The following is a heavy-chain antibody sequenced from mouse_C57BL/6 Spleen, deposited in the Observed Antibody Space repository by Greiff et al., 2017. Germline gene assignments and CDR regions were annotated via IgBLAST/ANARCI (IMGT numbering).Heavy chain of an antibody. Sequence: EVQLQESGGGLVQPGGSMKLSCVASGFTFSNYWMNWVRQSPEKGLEWVAQIRLKSDNYATHYAESVKGRFTISRDDSKSSVYLQMNNLRAEDTGIYYCTGLYYSNFYYYAMDYWGQGTSVTVSS. J-gene: IGHJ4*01. V-gene: IGHV6-3*01. CDR1: GFTFSNYW. CDR2: IRLKSDNYAT. CDR3: TGLYYSNFYYYAMDY. D-gene: IGHD2-5*01.